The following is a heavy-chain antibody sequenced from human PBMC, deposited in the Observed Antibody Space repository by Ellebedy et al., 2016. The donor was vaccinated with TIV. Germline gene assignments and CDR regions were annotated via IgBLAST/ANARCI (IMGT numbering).Heavy chain of an antibody. Sequence: GGSLRLXXEASGFTFSNSWMYWVRQAPGKGLVWVSEINSDGRTTTYADSVKGRFTISRDNAKNTLYLQMNSLRAEDTAVYYCSSDLAHWGQGTLVTVSS. J-gene: IGHJ4*02. V-gene: IGHV3-74*03. CDR3: SSDLAH. CDR1: GFTFSNSW. CDR2: INSDGRTT.